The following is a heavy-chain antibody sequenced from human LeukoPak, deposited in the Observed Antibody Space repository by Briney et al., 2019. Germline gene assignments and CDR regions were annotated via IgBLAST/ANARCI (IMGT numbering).Heavy chain of an antibody. V-gene: IGHV3-23*01. J-gene: IGHJ4*02. CDR2: ISGSGGST. CDR3: AKDAPWVRWLQFVLDY. Sequence: GGSLRLSCAASGFTFSSYAMSWVRQAPGKGLEWVSAISGSGGSTYYADSVKGRFTISRDNFKNTLYLQMNSLRAEDTAVYYCAKDAPWVRWLQFVLDYWGQGTLVTVSS. D-gene: IGHD5-24*01. CDR1: GFTFSSYA.